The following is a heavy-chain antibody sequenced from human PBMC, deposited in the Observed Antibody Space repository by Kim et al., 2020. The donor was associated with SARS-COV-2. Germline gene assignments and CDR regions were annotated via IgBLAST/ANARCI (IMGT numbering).Heavy chain of an antibody. CDR1: GFSFTSHY. CDR3: ARDLSYDHVY. Sequence: ASVKVSCKASGFSFTSHYMHWVRQAPGQGLEWMGWIRATSGDTRYAQKFQGRVTITRDTSTSTVYLELSSLRSDDTAVFYCARDLSYDHVYWGYGFLVT. D-gene: IGHD3-16*01. J-gene: IGHJ1*01. V-gene: IGHV1-2*02. CDR2: IRATSGDT.